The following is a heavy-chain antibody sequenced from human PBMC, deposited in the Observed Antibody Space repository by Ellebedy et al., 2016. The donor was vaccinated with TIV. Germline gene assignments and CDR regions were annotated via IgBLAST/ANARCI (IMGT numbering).Heavy chain of an antibody. Sequence: GESLKISCAASGFSFRSYWMSWVRQVPGKGLEWVANIRDDSEKYYVDSVKGRFTISRDNSKNSLYLQMHSLRVEDTAVYYCARRGSYGDYAAQINNWFDSWGQGTLVTVSS. CDR1: GFSFRSYW. V-gene: IGHV3-7*01. J-gene: IGHJ5*01. CDR2: IRDDSEK. CDR3: ARRGSYGDYAAQINNWFDS. D-gene: IGHD4-17*01.